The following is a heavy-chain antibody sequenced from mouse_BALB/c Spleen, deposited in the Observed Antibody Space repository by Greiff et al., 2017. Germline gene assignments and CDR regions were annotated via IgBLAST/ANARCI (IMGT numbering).Heavy chain of an antibody. CDR1: GYTFTSYW. CDR2: IYPGNSDT. Sequence: VQLQQSGTVLARPGASVKMSCKASGYTFTSYWMHWVKQRPGQGLEWIGAIYPGNSDTSYNQKFKGKAKLTAVTSTSTAYMELSSLTNEDSAVYYCTRWAVNWAFDYWGQGTTLTVSS. V-gene: IGHV1-5*01. CDR3: TRWAVNWAFDY. D-gene: IGHD4-1*01. J-gene: IGHJ2*01.